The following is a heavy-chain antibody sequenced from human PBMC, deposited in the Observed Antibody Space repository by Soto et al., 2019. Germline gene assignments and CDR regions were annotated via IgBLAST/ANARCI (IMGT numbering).Heavy chain of an antibody. Sequence: QLQLQESGPGLVKPSETLSLTCTVSGGSISSSSYYWGWIRQPPGKGLEWIGSIYYSGSTYYNPSLKSRVTISVDTSKNQFSLKLSSVTAADTAVYYSYSGYDLVSYYFDYWGQGTLVTVSS. J-gene: IGHJ4*02. CDR2: IYYSGST. CDR3: YSGYDLVSYYFDY. V-gene: IGHV4-39*01. D-gene: IGHD5-12*01. CDR1: GGSISSSSYY.